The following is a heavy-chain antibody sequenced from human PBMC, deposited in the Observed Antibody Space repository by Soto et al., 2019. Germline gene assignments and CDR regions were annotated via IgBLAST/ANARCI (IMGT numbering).Heavy chain of an antibody. J-gene: IGHJ6*02. Sequence: GSLRLSCAASGFTVSSYAMSWVRQAPGKGLEWVSAISGSGGSTYYADSVKGRFTISRDNSKNTLYLQMNSLRAEDTAVYYCAKDPTAMVIFASGMDVWGQGTTVTVSS. D-gene: IGHD5-18*01. CDR1: GFTVSSYA. V-gene: IGHV3-23*01. CDR3: AKDPTAMVIFASGMDV. CDR2: ISGSGGST.